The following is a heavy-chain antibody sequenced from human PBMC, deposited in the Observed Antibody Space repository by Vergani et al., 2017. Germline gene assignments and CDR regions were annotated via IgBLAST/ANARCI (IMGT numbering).Heavy chain of an antibody. Sequence: QVQLVQSGAEVKKPGSSVKVSCKASGGTFSSYAISWVRQAPGQGLEWMGGIIPIFGTANYAQKFQGRVTITADESTSTAYMELSSLRSEDTAVDYCAREGVGVAAAGTEAFDIWGQGTMVTGSS. CDR2: IIPIFGTA. V-gene: IGHV1-69*01. J-gene: IGHJ3*02. CDR3: AREGVGVAAAGTEAFDI. D-gene: IGHD6-13*01. CDR1: GGTFSSYA.